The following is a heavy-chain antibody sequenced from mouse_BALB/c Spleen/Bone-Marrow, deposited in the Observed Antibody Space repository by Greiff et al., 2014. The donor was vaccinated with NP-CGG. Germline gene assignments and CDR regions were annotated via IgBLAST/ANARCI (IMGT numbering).Heavy chain of an antibody. CDR3: ARYDGYSDNAMDY. J-gene: IGHJ4*01. CDR2: IRNKANGYTT. D-gene: IGHD2-3*01. V-gene: IGHV7-3*02. Sequence: EVQLQQSXGGLVQPGSSLRLSCATSGFTFTDYYMNWVRQPPGKALEWLGFIRNKANGYTTEFSAYVKGRFTISRDNSQSILYLQKNTLRAEDSATYYCARYDGYSDNAMDYWGQGTSVTVSS. CDR1: GFTFTDYY.